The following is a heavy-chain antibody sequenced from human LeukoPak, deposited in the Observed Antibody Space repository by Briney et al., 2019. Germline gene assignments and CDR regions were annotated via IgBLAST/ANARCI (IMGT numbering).Heavy chain of an antibody. J-gene: IGHJ4*02. D-gene: IGHD3-16*01. CDR3: ARGFYDYVWGELDY. Sequence: GGSLRLSCAVSGLTFNNYAMNWVRQAPGKGLEWVSAISSSSTYIYYADSVKGRFTISRDNAKNSLYLQMNSLRAEDTATYYCARGFYDYVWGELDYWGQGTLVTVSS. V-gene: IGHV3-21*01. CDR2: ISSSSTYI. CDR1: GLTFNNYA.